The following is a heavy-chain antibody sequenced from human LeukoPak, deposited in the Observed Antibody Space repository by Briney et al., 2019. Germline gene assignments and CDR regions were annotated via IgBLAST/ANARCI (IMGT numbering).Heavy chain of an antibody. J-gene: IGHJ4*02. CDR2: IRYDGSNK. CDR1: GFTFSNYG. V-gene: IGHV3-30*02. D-gene: IGHD4-23*01. Sequence: VGSLRLSCAASGFTFSNYGMHWVRQAPGKGLEWVAFIRYDGSNKYYADSVKGRFTISRDNSKNTVYLQMNSLRAEDTAVYYCAKVLAVTSYGAKSVFDHWGQGTLVTVSS. CDR3: AKVLAVTSYGAKSVFDH.